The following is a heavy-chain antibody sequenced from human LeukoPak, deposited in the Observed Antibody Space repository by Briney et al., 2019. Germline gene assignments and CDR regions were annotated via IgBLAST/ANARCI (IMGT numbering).Heavy chain of an antibody. CDR1: GFTFSRYW. CDR3: ALLKGGDI. CDR2: IKQDGSEK. Sequence: AGGSLRLSCAASGFTFSRYWMSWVRQAPGKGLEWVANIKQDGSEKYYVDSVEGRFTISRDNAKNSVYLQMNSLRDEDTAVYYCALLKGGDIWGQGTRVTVSS. J-gene: IGHJ3*02. V-gene: IGHV3-7*02.